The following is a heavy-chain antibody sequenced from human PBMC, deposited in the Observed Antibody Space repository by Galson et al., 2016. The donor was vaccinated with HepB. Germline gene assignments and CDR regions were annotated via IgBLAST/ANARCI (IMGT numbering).Heavy chain of an antibody. Sequence: ETLSLTCAVYGGSFSGYYWTWIRQPPGESLEWIGEINLGGSTNYNPSLKSRVTISLDTSKNQFSLNLSSVTAADTAVYFCARQSVILYYFDSWGQGTLVTVPS. CDR2: INLGGST. V-gene: IGHV4-34*01. CDR1: GGSFSGYY. J-gene: IGHJ4*02. CDR3: ARQSVILYYFDS.